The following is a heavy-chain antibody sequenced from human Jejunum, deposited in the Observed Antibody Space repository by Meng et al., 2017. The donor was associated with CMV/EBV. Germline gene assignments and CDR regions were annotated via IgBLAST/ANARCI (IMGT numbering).Heavy chain of an antibody. CDR2: ISAGGGT. V-gene: IGHV3-23*01. D-gene: IGHD6-13*01. Sequence: FSPYAMSWVRQAPGKGLDWVSSISAGGGTYDADSVKGRFTISRDNSKNTLYLQMNSLRAEDTAVYYCAKDSDSSSWYGDHYYGMDVWGQGTTVTVSS. CDR1: FSPYA. J-gene: IGHJ6*02. CDR3: AKDSDSSSWYGDHYYGMDV.